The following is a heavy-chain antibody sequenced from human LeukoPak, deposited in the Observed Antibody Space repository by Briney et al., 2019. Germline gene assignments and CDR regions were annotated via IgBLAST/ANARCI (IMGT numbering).Heavy chain of an antibody. CDR1: GFTTSSYA. CDR2: ISGSGGST. Sequence: SGGSLRLSCAASGFTTSSYAISWVRQAPGKGLEWVSAISGSGGSTYYADSVKGRFTISRDNSKNTLYLQMNSLRAEDTAVYYCAKDRDNLAVARDLDAFDIWGQGTMVTVSS. D-gene: IGHD6-19*01. V-gene: IGHV3-23*01. J-gene: IGHJ3*02. CDR3: AKDRDNLAVARDLDAFDI.